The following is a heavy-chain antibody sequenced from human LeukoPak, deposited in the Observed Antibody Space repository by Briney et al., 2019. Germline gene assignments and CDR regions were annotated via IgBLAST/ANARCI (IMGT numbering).Heavy chain of an antibody. CDR2: MNPNSGNT. Sequence: ASVKVSCKASGYTFTSYDINWVRQATGQELEWMGWMNPNSGNTGYAQKFQGRVTMTRNTSISTAYMELSSLRSEDTAVYYCARAGPATTPPDYWGQGTLVTVSS. D-gene: IGHD5-12*01. J-gene: IGHJ4*02. CDR3: ARAGPATTPPDY. V-gene: IGHV1-8*01. CDR1: GYTFTSYD.